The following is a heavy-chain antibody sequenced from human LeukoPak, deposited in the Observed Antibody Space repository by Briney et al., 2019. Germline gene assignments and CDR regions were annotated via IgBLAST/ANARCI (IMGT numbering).Heavy chain of an antibody. V-gene: IGHV3-21*01. CDR3: ARGNWNDEGFFDY. Sequence: GGSLRLSYAASGFTFSTYNMNWVRQAPGKGLEWVSSISDRSDYIYYAASLKGRFSISRDNANNSLYLLMNSLRAEDTAIYYCARGNWNDEGFFDYWGQGILVTVSS. J-gene: IGHJ4*02. CDR1: GFTFSTYN. D-gene: IGHD1-1*01. CDR2: ISDRSDYI.